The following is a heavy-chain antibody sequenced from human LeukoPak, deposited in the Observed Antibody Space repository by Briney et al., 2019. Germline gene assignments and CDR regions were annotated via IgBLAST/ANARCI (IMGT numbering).Heavy chain of an antibody. V-gene: IGHV3-11*01. J-gene: IGHJ4*02. D-gene: IGHD1-26*01. CDR1: GFTFSDYY. CDR3: AKTGSYWGVYYFDY. CDR2: ISSSGSTI. Sequence: GGSLRLSCAASGFTFSDYYMSWIRQAPGKGLEWVSYISSSGSTIYYADSVKGRFTISRDNSKNTLYLQMNSLRAEDTAVYYCAKTGSYWGVYYFDYWGQGTLVTVSS.